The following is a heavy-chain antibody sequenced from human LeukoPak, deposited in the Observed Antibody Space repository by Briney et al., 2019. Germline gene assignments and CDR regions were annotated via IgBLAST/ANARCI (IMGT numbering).Heavy chain of an antibody. V-gene: IGHV3-11*06. Sequence: PGGSLRLSCAASGFTFSDYCLSWIRQAPGKGLEWVSYISSSSGYTNYADSVRGRFTISRDNVKNSMYLQMNSLRAEDTAVYYCAREKKVGTTVFDSWGQGTLVTVSS. CDR1: GFTFSDYC. CDR3: AREKKVGTTVFDS. D-gene: IGHD1-26*01. CDR2: ISSSSGYT. J-gene: IGHJ4*02.